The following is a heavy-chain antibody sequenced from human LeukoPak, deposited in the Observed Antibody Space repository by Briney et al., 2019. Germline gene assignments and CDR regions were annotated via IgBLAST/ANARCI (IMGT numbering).Heavy chain of an antibody. CDR1: GGTFSNYA. CDR2: IIPMIGIT. D-gene: IGHD3-10*01. CDR3: AGPPRDYYGSGTSPGYDYYGMDV. J-gene: IGHJ6*02. Sequence: SVKVSCKASGGTFSNYAFSWVRQAPGQGLEWMGRIIPMIGITNYAQKFQGRVTITADKSTSTAYMELSSLRSEDTAVYYCAGPPRDYYGSGTSPGYDYYGMDVWGQGTTVTVSS. V-gene: IGHV1-69*04.